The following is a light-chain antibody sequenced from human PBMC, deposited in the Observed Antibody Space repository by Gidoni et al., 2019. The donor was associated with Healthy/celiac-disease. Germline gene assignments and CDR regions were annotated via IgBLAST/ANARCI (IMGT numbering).Light chain of an antibody. Sequence: IVMTQSLATLSVSPGESATLACRASQSVSSNVAWYQQKPGQAPRLLSYGASTRATGIPARFSGSGSGTEFTLTISSLQSEDFAVYYCQQYNNWPPGTFGQGTKVEIK. V-gene: IGKV3-15*01. CDR1: QSVSSN. CDR3: QQYNNWPPGT. J-gene: IGKJ1*01. CDR2: GAS.